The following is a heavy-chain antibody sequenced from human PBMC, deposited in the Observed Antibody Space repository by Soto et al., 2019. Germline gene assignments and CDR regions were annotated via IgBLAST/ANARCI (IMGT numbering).Heavy chain of an antibody. CDR1: GFTFSSYE. D-gene: IGHD4-17*01. CDR3: ASHPEYGDHYGGDY. V-gene: IGHV3-48*03. J-gene: IGHJ4*02. CDR2: ISSSGSTI. Sequence: EVQLVESGGGLVQPGGSLRLSCAASGFTFSSYEMNWVRQAPGKGLERVSYISSSGSTIYYADSVKGRFTISRDNAKNSLYLQMNSLRAEDTAVYYCASHPEYGDHYGGDYWGQGTLVTVSS.